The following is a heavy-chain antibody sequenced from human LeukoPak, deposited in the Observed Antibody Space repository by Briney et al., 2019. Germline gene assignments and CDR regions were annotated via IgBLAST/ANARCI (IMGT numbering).Heavy chain of an antibody. V-gene: IGHV1-69*13. J-gene: IGHJ4*02. CDR3: ARDPSRAPYSSGQGFDY. D-gene: IGHD6-19*01. CDR1: GYTFTSYD. CDR2: IIPIFGTA. Sequence: SVKVSCKASGYTFTSYDINWVRQAPGQGLEWMGGIIPIFGTANYAQKFQGRVTITADESTSTAYMELSSLRSEDTAVYYCARDPSRAPYSSGQGFDYWGQGTPVTVSS.